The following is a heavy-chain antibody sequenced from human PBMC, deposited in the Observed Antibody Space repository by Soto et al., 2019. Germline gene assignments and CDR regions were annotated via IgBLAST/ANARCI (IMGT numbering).Heavy chain of an antibody. CDR1: GFTFSDYG. D-gene: IGHD2-21*01. J-gene: IGHJ6*02. V-gene: IGHV3-30*18. CDR2: TSYDGSNK. Sequence: QVQLVESGGGVVQPGRSLRLSCAASGFTFSDYGMHWVRQAPGKGLEWVAVTSYDGSNKYYADSVKGRFTISRDNSKNTLYLQMNSLRAEDTAVYYCAKKRYCGGDCFYYGMDVWGQGTTVTVSS. CDR3: AKKRYCGGDCFYYGMDV.